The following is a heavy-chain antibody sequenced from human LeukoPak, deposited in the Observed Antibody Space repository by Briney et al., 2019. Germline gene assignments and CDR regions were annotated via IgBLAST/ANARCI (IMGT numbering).Heavy chain of an antibody. V-gene: IGHV4-30-4*01. CDR2: IYYSGST. CDR1: GGSIGPNY. D-gene: IGHD3-3*01. J-gene: IGHJ6*02. Sequence: PSETLSLTCTVSGGSIGPNYCSWIRQPPGKGLEWIGYIYYSGSTYYNPSLKSRVTISVDTSKNQFSLKLSSVTAADTAVYYCARVRGLYGMDVWGQGTTVTVSS. CDR3: ARVRGLYGMDV.